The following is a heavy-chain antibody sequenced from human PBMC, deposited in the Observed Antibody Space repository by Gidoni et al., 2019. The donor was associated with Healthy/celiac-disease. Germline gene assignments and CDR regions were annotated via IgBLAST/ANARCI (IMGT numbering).Heavy chain of an antibody. CDR1: GFTFADYA. D-gene: IGHD4-4*01. V-gene: IGHV3-9*01. J-gene: IGHJ6*03. CDR3: AKDYSNYESFYYYMDV. Sequence: EVQLVESGGGLVQPGRSLRLSCAASGFTFADYAMHWVRQAPGKGLEWVSGISWNSGSIGYADSVKGRFTISRDNAKNSLYLQMNSLRAEDTALYYCAKDYSNYESFYYYMDVWGKGTTVTVSS. CDR2: ISWNSGSI.